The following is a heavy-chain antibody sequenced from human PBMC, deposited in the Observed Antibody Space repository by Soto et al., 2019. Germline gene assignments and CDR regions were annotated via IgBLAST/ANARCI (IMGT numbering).Heavy chain of an antibody. Sequence: EVQLLESGGGLVQPGGSLRLSCAASGFTFSSYAMSWVRQAPGKGLEWVSAISGSGGSTYYADSVKGRFPISRDNSKNPLYLQMNSLRAEDTAVYYCAKKVLYGDYCCSWYFDLWGRGTLVTVSS. CDR2: ISGSGGST. CDR3: AKKVLYGDYCCSWYFDL. CDR1: GFTFSSYA. J-gene: IGHJ2*01. D-gene: IGHD4-17*01. V-gene: IGHV3-23*01.